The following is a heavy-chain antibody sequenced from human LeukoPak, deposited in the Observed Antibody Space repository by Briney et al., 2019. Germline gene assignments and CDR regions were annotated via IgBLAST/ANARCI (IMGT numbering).Heavy chain of an antibody. Sequence: GGSLRLSCAGSGFTFSSYSMNWVRQAPGKGLEWVSYISSSSNIIDCTDSVKGRFTISRDNAKNSLYLQMNSLRAEDTAVYYCARALGYSYGYSDYWGQGTLVTVSS. CDR2: ISSSSNII. CDR1: GFTFSSYS. D-gene: IGHD5-18*01. V-gene: IGHV3-48*01. J-gene: IGHJ4*02. CDR3: ARALGYSYGYSDY.